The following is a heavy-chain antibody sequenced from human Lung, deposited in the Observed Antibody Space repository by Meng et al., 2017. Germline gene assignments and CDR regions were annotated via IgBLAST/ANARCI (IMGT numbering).Heavy chain of an antibody. V-gene: IGHV1-69*01. Sequence: LVQSGAEGKRPGSSVKVSRKASGGTFSSSAISWVRQAPGQGLEWMGGIIPLFDTTHYAQNFQGRVSITADESTRTAYMELSSLRSEDTAVYYCARALGLTTMMTYWGQGTLVTVSS. CDR1: GGTFSSSA. CDR2: IIPLFDTT. CDR3: ARALGLTTMMTY. J-gene: IGHJ4*02. D-gene: IGHD3-22*01.